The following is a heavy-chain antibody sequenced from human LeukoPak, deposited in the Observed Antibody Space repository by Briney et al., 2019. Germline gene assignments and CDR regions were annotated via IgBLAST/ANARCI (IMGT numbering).Heavy chain of an antibody. D-gene: IGHD3-10*01. V-gene: IGHV1-8*01. CDR1: GYTFTSYD. Sequence: ASVKVSCNASGYTFTSYDINWVRQATGQRLEWMGWMNPNSGNTGYAQKFQGRVTMTRNTSISTAYMELSSLRSEDTAVYYCARRIGVEQGYYYYGMDVWGQGTTVTVSS. CDR3: ARRIGVEQGYYYYGMDV. CDR2: MNPNSGNT. J-gene: IGHJ6*02.